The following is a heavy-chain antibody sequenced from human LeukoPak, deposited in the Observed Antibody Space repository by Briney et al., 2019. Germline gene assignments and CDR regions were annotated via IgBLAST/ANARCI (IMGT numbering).Heavy chain of an antibody. CDR1: GFTFSSYE. CDR2: ISSSGSTI. Sequence: GRSLRLSCAASGFTFSSYEMNWVRQAPGKGLEWVSYISSSGSTIYYADSVKGRFTISRDNAKNSLYLQMNSLRAEDTAVYYCARRENYYYYGMDVWGQGTTVTVSS. D-gene: IGHD1-26*01. J-gene: IGHJ6*02. CDR3: ARRENYYYYGMDV. V-gene: IGHV3-48*03.